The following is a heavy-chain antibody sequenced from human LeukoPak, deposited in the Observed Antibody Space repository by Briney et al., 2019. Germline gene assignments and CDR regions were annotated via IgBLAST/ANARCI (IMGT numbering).Heavy chain of an antibody. D-gene: IGHD5-18*01. CDR3: VTDLDTAMVPADY. CDR1: GFTFSSYA. V-gene: IGHV3-23*01. Sequence: SGGSLRLSCAASGFTFSSYAMSWVRQAPGKGLEWVSAISGSGGSTYYADSVKGRFTISRDNSKNTLYLQMNSLRAEDTAVYYCVTDLDTAMVPADYWGQGTLVTVSS. J-gene: IGHJ4*02. CDR2: ISGSGGST.